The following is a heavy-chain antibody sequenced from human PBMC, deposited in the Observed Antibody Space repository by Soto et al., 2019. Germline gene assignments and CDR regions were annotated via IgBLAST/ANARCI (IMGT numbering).Heavy chain of an antibody. V-gene: IGHV1-46*01. Sequence: ASVKVSCKASGYTFTSHYMHWVRQAPGQGLEWMGIINPSGGSTSYAQKFQGRVTMTRDTSTSTVYMELSSLRSEDTAVYYRASVPASYSCASSAPVDYWGQGPVVAVSS. CDR1: GYTFTSHY. CDR2: INPSGGST. D-gene: IGHD3-22*01. J-gene: IGHJ4*02. CDR3: ASVPASYSCASSAPVDY.